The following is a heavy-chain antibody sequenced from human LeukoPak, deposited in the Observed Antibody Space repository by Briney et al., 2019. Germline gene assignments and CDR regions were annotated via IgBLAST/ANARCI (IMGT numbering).Heavy chain of an antibody. CDR3: AKGDQPLLYGGAFDY. CDR2: INPDGSQK. Sequence: GGSLRLPCAASGFTFRTFWMTWVRQAPGKGLEWVANINPDGSQKYYVDSVKGRFTISRDNAKNSLYLQMNGLRADDTAVYYCAKGDQPLLYGGAFDYWGQGTLVTVSS. D-gene: IGHD2-2*01. V-gene: IGHV3-7*03. CDR1: GFTFRTFW. J-gene: IGHJ4*02.